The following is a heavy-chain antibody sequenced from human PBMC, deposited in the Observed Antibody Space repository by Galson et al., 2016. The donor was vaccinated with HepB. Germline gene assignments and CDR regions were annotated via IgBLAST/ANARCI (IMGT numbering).Heavy chain of an antibody. CDR3: AREIQGRWYYFDY. J-gene: IGHJ4*02. D-gene: IGHD3-16*01. V-gene: IGHV3-33*01. Sequence: SLRLSCAASSFSFSTYGMHWVRQASGKGLEWVAVIWHDGSNKQYADSAKGRFTISRDNSKSTLNLQMNSLRVEDTAVYYCAREIQGRWYYFDYWGQGTLVTVSS. CDR1: SFSFSTYG. CDR2: IWHDGSNK.